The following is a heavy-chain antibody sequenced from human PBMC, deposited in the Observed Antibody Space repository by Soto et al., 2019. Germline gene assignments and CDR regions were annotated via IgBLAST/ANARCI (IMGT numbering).Heavy chain of an antibody. D-gene: IGHD3-10*01. Sequence: PGGSLRLSCAASGFTFNSVAMSWVRQAPGKGLEWVSAISGGGVTAYHADSVKGRFTVSRDDSKSTLYLQMSGLRADDTAVYYCAKDAVAYNGVLDWFYLWGHVTLFTVPS. CDR3: AKDAVAYNGVLDWFYL. CDR1: GFTFNSVA. CDR2: ISGGGVTA. J-gene: IGHJ5*02. V-gene: IGHV3-23*01.